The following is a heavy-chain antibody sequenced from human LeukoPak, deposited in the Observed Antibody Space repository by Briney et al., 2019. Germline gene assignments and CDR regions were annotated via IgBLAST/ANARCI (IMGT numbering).Heavy chain of an antibody. J-gene: IGHJ6*03. CDR3: AREMFVPLDHYYMDV. D-gene: IGHD3/OR15-3a*01. CDR1: GGSIFSSNSY. CDR2: IYYSGNT. Sequence: SETLSLTCTVSGGSIFSSNSYWGWIRQPPGKGLEWIGSIYYSGNTYYNASLKSRVTISVDTSKNQFSLKVSSVTAADTAVYYCAREMFVPLDHYYMDVWGKGTTVTVS. V-gene: IGHV4-39*07.